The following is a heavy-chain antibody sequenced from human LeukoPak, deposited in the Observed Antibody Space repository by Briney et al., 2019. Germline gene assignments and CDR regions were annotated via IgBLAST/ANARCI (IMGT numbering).Heavy chain of an antibody. CDR1: GGSISSYY. D-gene: IGHD4-23*01. CDR2: IYYSGST. J-gene: IGHJ4*02. V-gene: IGHV4-59*01. CDR3: ARDMADYGGNSVGVDY. Sequence: PSETLSLTCTVSGGSISSYYWSWIRQPPGKGLEWIGYIYYSGSTNYNPSLKSRVTISVDTSKNQFSLKLSSVTAADTAVYYCARDMADYGGNSVGVDYWGQGTLVTVSS.